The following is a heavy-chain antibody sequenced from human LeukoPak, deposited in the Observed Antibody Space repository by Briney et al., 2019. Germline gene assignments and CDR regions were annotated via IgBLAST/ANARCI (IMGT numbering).Heavy chain of an antibody. J-gene: IGHJ4*02. CDR3: ANSGLLRDPFNY. Sequence: SETLSLTCSAYGWTLSGYYWSWIRQPPGKGLEWIGEINHSGSTNYNPSPMSGRTTSADTSMNQLSLKLGSVTAAVTAVYYCANSGLLRDPFNYWGQGTLVTVSS. CDR1: GWTLSGYY. V-gene: IGHV4-34*08. D-gene: IGHD4-17*01. CDR2: INHSGST.